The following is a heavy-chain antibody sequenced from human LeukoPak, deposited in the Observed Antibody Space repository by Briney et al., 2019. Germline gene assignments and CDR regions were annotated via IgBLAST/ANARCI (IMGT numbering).Heavy chain of an antibody. D-gene: IGHD4-11*01. CDR1: GFTFSSYW. CDR3: ARDSDTVTTDVFDY. J-gene: IGHJ4*02. Sequence: GGSLRLSCAAYGFTFSSYWMSWVRQAPGKGLEWVANIKQDGSEKYYVDSVKGRFTISRDNAKNSLYLQMNSLRAEDTAVYYCARDSDTVTTDVFDYWGQGTLVTVSS. V-gene: IGHV3-7*03. CDR2: IKQDGSEK.